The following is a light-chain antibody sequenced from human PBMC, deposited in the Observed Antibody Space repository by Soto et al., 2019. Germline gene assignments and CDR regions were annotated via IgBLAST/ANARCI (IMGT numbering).Light chain of an antibody. CDR3: QQANSFPLT. Sequence: DIQMTQSPSSVSASVGDRVTITCRASQGISSWLVWYQQKPGQAPKLLIYAASSLQSGVPSRFSGSGSGTDFSLTISTLQPEDIATYYCQQANSFPLTFRGGTKVEIK. J-gene: IGKJ4*01. CDR1: QGISSW. CDR2: AAS. V-gene: IGKV1D-12*01.